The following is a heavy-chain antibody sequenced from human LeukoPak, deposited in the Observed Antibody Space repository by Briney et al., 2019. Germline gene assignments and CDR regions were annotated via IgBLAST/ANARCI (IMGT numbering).Heavy chain of an antibody. CDR2: INPNSGST. CDR3: AREGSGFLQYWYFDL. V-gene: IGHV1-2*02. J-gene: IGHJ2*01. D-gene: IGHD1-1*01. CDR1: GYTFTGYY. Sequence: ASVKVSCKASGYTFTGYYMHWVRQAPGQGLEWMGWINPNSGSTNYGQKFQGRVIMTRDTSISTAYMELSSLRSDDTAVYYCAREGSGFLQYWYFDLWGRGTLVTVSS.